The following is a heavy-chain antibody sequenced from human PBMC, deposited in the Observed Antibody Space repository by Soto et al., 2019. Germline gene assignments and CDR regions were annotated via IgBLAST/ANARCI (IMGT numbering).Heavy chain of an antibody. Sequence: GGSLRLSCAASGFTFSSYSMNWVRQAPGKGLEWVSYISSSSSTIYYADSVKGRFTISRDNAKNSLYLQMNSLRAEDTAVYYCARDGRHYDILTGYPTTGAFDIWGQGTMVTVSS. CDR2: ISSSSSTI. CDR1: GFTFSSYS. V-gene: IGHV3-48*01. CDR3: ARDGRHYDILTGYPTTGAFDI. J-gene: IGHJ3*02. D-gene: IGHD3-9*01.